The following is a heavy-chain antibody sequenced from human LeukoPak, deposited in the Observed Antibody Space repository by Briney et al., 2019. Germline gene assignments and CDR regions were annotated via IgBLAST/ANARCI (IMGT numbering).Heavy chain of an antibody. D-gene: IGHD3-10*01. J-gene: IGHJ4*02. CDR2: ISDSGTT. Sequence: SETLSLTCTVSAGSIRNNAFSWGWVRQSQGKGLEWIGSISDSGTTYYSPSLKTRVSISVDTSKNQFSLKLSSVTAADTAVYYCARASRVWFGEFRFDYWGQGTLVTVSS. V-gene: IGHV4-39*01. CDR3: ARASRVWFGEFRFDY. CDR1: AGSIRNNAFS.